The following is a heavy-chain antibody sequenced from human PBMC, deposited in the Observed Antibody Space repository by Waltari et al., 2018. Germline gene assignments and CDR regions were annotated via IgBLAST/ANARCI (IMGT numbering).Heavy chain of an antibody. CDR3: ARHSGDYGGDFDY. J-gene: IGHJ4*02. Sequence: QVQLQESGPGLVKPSETLSLTCTVSGGSISSYYWRWIRQPPGKGLEWIGYIYYSGSTNYNPSLKSRVTISVDTSKNQFSLKLSSVTAADTAVYYCARHSGDYGGDFDYWGQGTLVTVSS. CDR2: IYYSGST. D-gene: IGHD4-17*01. CDR1: GGSISSYY. V-gene: IGHV4-59*08.